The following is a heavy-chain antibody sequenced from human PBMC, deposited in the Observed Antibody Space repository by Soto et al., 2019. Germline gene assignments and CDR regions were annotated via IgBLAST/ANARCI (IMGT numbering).Heavy chain of an antibody. CDR3: VRGVASGFLFDY. CDR2: ISPSGGST. J-gene: IGHJ4*02. Sequence: ASVKVSCKASGYTFTKYYLHWVRQAPGQGLEWMGVISPSGGSTTHAQKFRGRVTMTRDTSTSTVYMELSSLRSDDTAVYWCVRGVASGFLFDYWGQGTLVTVSS. D-gene: IGHD6-19*01. V-gene: IGHV1-46*01. CDR1: GYTFTKYY.